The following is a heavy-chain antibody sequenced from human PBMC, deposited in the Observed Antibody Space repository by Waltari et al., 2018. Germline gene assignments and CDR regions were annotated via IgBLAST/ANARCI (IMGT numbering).Heavy chain of an antibody. CDR1: DFPIGSEYY. V-gene: IGHV4-38-2*01. D-gene: IGHD2-21*02. CDR3: ARLSPYTSSGDFFDP. CDR2: TYHSGSA. J-gene: IGHJ5*02. Sequence: QVQLQESGPRLVKPSETLSLTCSVSDFPIGSEYYWDWVRQSPGEGLVWIGSTYHSGSADYNPSLKGRVTISVDTSKNQFSLKLTSVTVADSGVYYCARLSPYTSSGDFFDPWGQGALVTVSS.